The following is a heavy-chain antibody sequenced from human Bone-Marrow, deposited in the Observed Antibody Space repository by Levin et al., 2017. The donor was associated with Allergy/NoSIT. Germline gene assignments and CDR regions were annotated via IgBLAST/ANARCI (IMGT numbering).Heavy chain of an antibody. D-gene: IGHD3-16*01. J-gene: IGHJ5*02. CDR2: IKSKADGETV. Sequence: PGGSLRLSCAGSEITALGFTFTDAWMSWVRLAPGRGLEWIGRIKSKADGETVVYGTPVKGRFTISRDDSKNILFLQMNGLEIEDTAIYYCTTGSSGGEDLWGQGALVTVSS. V-gene: IGHV3-15*01. CDR1: EITALGFTFTDAW. CDR3: TTGSSGGEDL.